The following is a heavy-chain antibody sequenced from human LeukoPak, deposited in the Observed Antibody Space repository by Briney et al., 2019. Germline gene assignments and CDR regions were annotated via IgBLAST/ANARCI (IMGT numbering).Heavy chain of an antibody. D-gene: IGHD1-7*01. CDR1: GYTFIDYF. V-gene: IGHV1-2*02. Sequence: GASVKVSCKASGYTFIDYFIHWMRQTPGQGLAWLGWINPNSGVTRYAQKFQDRVTMTRDTAAYMELSSLKSDDTAVYYCVRAVSGTLGGAFDIWGQGTAVTVSS. CDR2: INPNSGVT. J-gene: IGHJ3*02. CDR3: VRAVSGTLGGAFDI.